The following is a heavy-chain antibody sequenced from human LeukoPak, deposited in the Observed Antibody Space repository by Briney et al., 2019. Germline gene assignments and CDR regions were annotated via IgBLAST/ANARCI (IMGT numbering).Heavy chain of an antibody. Sequence: SETLSLTCTVSGGSISSYYWSWIRQPPGKGLEWIGEINHSGSTNYNPSLKSRVTISVDTSKNQFSLKLSSVTAADTAVYYCARIAAAYRRHFDYWGQGTLVTVSS. J-gene: IGHJ4*02. V-gene: IGHV4-34*01. CDR1: GGSISSYY. D-gene: IGHD6-13*01. CDR2: INHSGST. CDR3: ARIAAAYRRHFDY.